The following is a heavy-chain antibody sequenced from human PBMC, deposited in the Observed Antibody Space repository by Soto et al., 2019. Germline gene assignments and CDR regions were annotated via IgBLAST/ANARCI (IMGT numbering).Heavy chain of an antibody. CDR3: ASLRD. Sequence: ASETLSLTCAVYGGSFSGYYWSWIRQPPGKGLEWIGEINHSGSTNYNPSLKSRVTISVDTSKNQFSLKLSSVTAADTAVYYCASLRDWGQGTLVTVSS. J-gene: IGHJ4*02. D-gene: IGHD3-16*01. CDR2: INHSGST. CDR1: GGSFSGYY. V-gene: IGHV4-34*01.